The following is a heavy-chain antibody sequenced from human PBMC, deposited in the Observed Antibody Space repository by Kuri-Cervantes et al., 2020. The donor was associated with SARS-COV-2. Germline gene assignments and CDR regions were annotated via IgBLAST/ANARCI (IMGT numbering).Heavy chain of an antibody. CDR1: GGSFSGYY. Sequence: SQTLSLTCAVYGGSFSGYYCSWVRQPPGKGLGGSGGINHSGSTNYHPSLKSRVTISVDTSKNQFSLKLSSVTAADTAVYYCARVNGDGVVVVAATTGETQPTFYYFDYWGQGTLVTVSS. CDR2: INHSGST. V-gene: IGHV4-34*01. CDR3: ARVNGDGVVVVAATTGETQPTFYYFDY. D-gene: IGHD2-15*01. J-gene: IGHJ4*02.